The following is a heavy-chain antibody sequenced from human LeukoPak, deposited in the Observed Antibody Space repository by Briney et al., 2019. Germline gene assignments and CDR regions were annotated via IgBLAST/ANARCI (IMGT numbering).Heavy chain of an antibody. J-gene: IGHJ4*02. CDR3: ARAPIAAGGTENFDY. CDR2: IYYSGST. D-gene: IGHD6-13*01. Sequence: PSVTLSLTCTVSGGSISSYYWSWIRQPPGKGLEWIGYIYYSGSTNYNPSLKSRVTISVDTSKNQFSLKLSSVTAADTAVYYCARAPIAAGGTENFDYWGQGTLVTVSS. CDR1: GGSISSYY. V-gene: IGHV4-59*01.